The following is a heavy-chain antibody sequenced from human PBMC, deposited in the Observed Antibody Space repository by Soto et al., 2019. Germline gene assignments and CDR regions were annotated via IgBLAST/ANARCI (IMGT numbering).Heavy chain of an antibody. CDR1: GYTFTGYA. J-gene: IGHJ4*02. D-gene: IGHD6-19*01. Sequence: QVQLVQSGAEEKKPGASVKVSCKASGYTFTGYAMHWVRQAPGQRLEWMGWINAGNGNTKYSQKIQGRVTITRDTSASTAYMELRSLRSEDTAVYYCAIAVAVAADFDYWGQGTLVTVSS. V-gene: IGHV1-3*05. CDR3: AIAVAVAADFDY. CDR2: INAGNGNT.